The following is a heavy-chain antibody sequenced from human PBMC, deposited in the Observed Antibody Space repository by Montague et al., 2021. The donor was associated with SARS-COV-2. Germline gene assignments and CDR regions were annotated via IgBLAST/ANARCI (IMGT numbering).Heavy chain of an antibody. D-gene: IGHD2-2*01. CDR2: INHSGGT. CDR1: GGSFSGYY. Sequence: SETLSLTCAVYGGSFSGYYWSWIRQPPGKGLEWIGEINHSGGTNYNPSLKSRVTISVDTSKNQFSLKLSSVTAADTAVYYCARGDIVVVPAALGIAFYYYYYMDVWGKGTTVTVSS. V-gene: IGHV4-34*01. CDR3: ARGDIVVVPAALGIAFYYYYYMDV. J-gene: IGHJ6*03.